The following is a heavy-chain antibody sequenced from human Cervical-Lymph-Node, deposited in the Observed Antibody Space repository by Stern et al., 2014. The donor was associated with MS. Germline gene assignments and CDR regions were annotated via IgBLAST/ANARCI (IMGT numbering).Heavy chain of an antibody. CDR3: ARSRDAYSPLAY. CDR1: GGSISGYD. CDR2: IYYSGST. J-gene: IGHJ4*02. D-gene: IGHD5-24*01. V-gene: IGHV4-59*01. Sequence: VQLLESGPGLVKPSETLSLTCTVSGGSISGYDCSWIRQPPGKGLEWIGHIYYSGSTNSIPSLKSRVSISIDTPKNQFSLKLSSVTAADTAVYYCARSRDAYSPLAYWGQGALVTVSS.